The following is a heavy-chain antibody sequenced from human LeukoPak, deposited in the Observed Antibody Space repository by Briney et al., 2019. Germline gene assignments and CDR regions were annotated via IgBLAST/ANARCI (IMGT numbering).Heavy chain of an antibody. CDR3: ARAWEGYFDY. CDR2: IYYTGSI. CDR1: GVAISNGAYY. V-gene: IGHV4-30-4*01. D-gene: IGHD1-26*01. Sequence: SQTLSLTCAVSGVAISNGAYYWSWIRQPPGKGLEWIGSIYYTGSIFYNPSLKSRVAISVDTSKNQFSLNLSSVTAADTALYYCARAWEGYFDYWGQGTLVTDSS. J-gene: IGHJ4*02.